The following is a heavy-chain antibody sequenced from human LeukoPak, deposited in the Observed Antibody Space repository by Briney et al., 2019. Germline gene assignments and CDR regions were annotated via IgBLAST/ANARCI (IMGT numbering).Heavy chain of an antibody. Sequence: SETLSLTCTISGGSVSDYYWSWIRQSPGKGLEWIGYIYHTGSTSYSPSLKSRVTISADTSQNQFSLKLSSVTAADTAVYYCARVLGEYYYDSSGYYRLHYFDYWGQGTLVTVSS. J-gene: IGHJ4*02. V-gene: IGHV4-59*02. CDR1: GGSVSDYY. CDR2: IYHTGST. CDR3: ARVLGEYYYDSSGYYRLHYFDY. D-gene: IGHD3-22*01.